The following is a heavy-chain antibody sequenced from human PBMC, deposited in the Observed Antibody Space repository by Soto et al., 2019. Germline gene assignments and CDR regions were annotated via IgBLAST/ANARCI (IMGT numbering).Heavy chain of an antibody. CDR1: GGTFSSYA. D-gene: IGHD3-3*01. J-gene: IGHJ6*02. CDR2: IIPIFGTA. Sequence: QVQLVQSGAEVKKPGSSVKVSCKASGGTFSSYAISWVRQAPGQGLEWMGGIIPIFGTANYAQKFQGRGTITADESTSTAYMELSSLRSEDMAVYYCATDTARRITIVGVDAPGLAINYYYGMDVWGQGTTVTVSS. V-gene: IGHV1-69*12. CDR3: ATDTARRITIVGVDAPGLAINYYYGMDV.